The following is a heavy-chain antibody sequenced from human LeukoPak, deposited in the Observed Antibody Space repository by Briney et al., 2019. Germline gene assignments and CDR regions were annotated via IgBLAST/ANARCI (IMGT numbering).Heavy chain of an antibody. CDR3: ARGRDIVVVPAGMSGYYYMDV. J-gene: IGHJ6*03. D-gene: IGHD2-2*01. Sequence: SVKVSCKASGGTFGSYAISWVRQAPGQGLEWMGRIIPIFGTANYAQKFQGRVTITTDESTSTAYMELSSLRSEDTAVYYCARGRDIVVVPAGMSGYYYMDVWGKGTTVTVSS. CDR1: GGTFGSYA. CDR2: IIPIFGTA. V-gene: IGHV1-69*05.